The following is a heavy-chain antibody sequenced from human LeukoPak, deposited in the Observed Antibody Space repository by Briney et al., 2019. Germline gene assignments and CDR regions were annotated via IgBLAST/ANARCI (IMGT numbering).Heavy chain of an antibody. CDR3: ARGRAAADDFDL. D-gene: IGHD6-13*01. Sequence: SVKVSCKASGYTFCSYSINWVRQAPGQGLAWLGWVNTYNGDTKYTQKFQGRVSLTTDSSASTAYIELTNLKSDDTGIYYCARGRAAADDFDLWGQGTPVTVSS. CDR1: GYTFCSYS. CDR2: VNTYNGDT. V-gene: IGHV1-18*01. J-gene: IGHJ4*02.